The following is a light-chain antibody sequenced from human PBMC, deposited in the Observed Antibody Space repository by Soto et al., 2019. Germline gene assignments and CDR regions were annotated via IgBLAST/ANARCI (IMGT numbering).Light chain of an antibody. CDR3: QSYDSSLSGSV. V-gene: IGLV1-40*01. J-gene: IGLJ2*01. CDR2: GNS. CDR1: SSNIGAGYD. Sequence: QSVLTQPPSVSGAPGQRVTISCTGSSSNIGAGYDVHWYQQLPGTAPNLLIYGNSNRPSGVPDRFSGSKSGTSASLAITGLQAEDEADYDCQSYDSSLSGSVFGGGTKLTVL.